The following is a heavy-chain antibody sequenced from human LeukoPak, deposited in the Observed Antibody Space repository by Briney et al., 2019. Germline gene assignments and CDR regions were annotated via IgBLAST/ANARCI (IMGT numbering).Heavy chain of an antibody. CDR3: ARTGYWCSSTSCLYYFDY. CDR2: INHSGST. CDR1: GGSFSGYY. V-gene: IGHV4-34*01. Sequence: SETLSLTCAVYGGSFSGYYWSWIRQPPGKGLEWIGEINHSGSTNYNPSLKSRVTISVDTSKNQFSLKLSSVTAADTAVYYCARTGYWCSSTSCLYYFDYWGQGTLVTVSS. J-gene: IGHJ4*02. D-gene: IGHD2-2*01.